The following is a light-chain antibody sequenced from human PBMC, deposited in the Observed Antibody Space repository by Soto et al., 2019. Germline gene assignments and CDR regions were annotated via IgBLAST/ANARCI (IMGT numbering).Light chain of an antibody. CDR2: AAS. V-gene: IGKV1-39*01. J-gene: IGKJ1*01. Sequence: DIQMTQSASSLTASVRDSVTITCRASQNIRNYLNWYQQKPGRAPKILIYAASSLQSGVPSRFSGGGSGTDFTLTITSLQPEDFATYYCQQSYSYPWTFGQGTKVDI. CDR1: QNIRNY. CDR3: QQSYSYPWT.